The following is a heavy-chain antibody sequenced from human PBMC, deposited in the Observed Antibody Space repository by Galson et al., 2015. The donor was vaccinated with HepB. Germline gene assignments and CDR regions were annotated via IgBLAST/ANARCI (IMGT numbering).Heavy chain of an antibody. CDR2: ISGSGTTI. CDR3: ASVPYAGISK. V-gene: IGHV3-11*04. D-gene: IGHD3-16*01. Sequence: SLRLSCAASGFTFTDYYMSWIRQAPGKGLEWVSYISGSGTTIYYAGSVKGRFTISRDNAKNSLYLQMNRLRAEDTAIYYCASVPYAGISKWGQGTLVTVSS. J-gene: IGHJ4*02. CDR1: GFTFTDYY.